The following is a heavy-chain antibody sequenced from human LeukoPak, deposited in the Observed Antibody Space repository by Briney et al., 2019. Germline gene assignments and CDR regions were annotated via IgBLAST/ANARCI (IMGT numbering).Heavy chain of an antibody. J-gene: IGHJ4*02. D-gene: IGHD5-12*01. CDR3: AAWTDRGYSY. V-gene: IGHV3-7*01. CDR1: GFTFSRSW. CDR2: INPDGDGM. Sequence: GGSLRLSCTASGFTFSRSWMNWIRQAPGKGLEWVANINPDGDGMRFVDSVKGRFTMPRDNAQSSLHLQMNSLRVEDTAFYYCAAWTDRGYSYWGQGVLVTVSS.